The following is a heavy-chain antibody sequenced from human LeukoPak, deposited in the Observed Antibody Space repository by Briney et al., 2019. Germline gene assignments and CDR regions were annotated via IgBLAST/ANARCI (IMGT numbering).Heavy chain of an antibody. Sequence: GGSLRLSCAVSGFSVTNNYMSWVSQAPGKGLEWVSVLYVGGATYYADSVKGRFTISRDNSENTLYLQMTSLRAEDTAVYYCARGDGYNFFDYWGQGTLVTVSS. D-gene: IGHD5-24*01. V-gene: IGHV3-53*01. J-gene: IGHJ4*02. CDR2: LYVGGAT. CDR3: ARGDGYNFFDY. CDR1: GFSVTNNY.